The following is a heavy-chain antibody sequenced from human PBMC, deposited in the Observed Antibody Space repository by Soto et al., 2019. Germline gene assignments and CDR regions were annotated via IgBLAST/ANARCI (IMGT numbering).Heavy chain of an antibody. V-gene: IGHV1-3*01. CDR1: AFNLRSYS. D-gene: IGHD2-2*01. J-gene: IGHJ6*02. Sequence: QAQLVQSGPEVQKPGASMKVSCKASAFNLRSYSIHWVRQAPGQRIEWMGQINGDSGKPRQSHRFEVSVTFKRDTDASTATLELHSLRPEDTAVYYCGRGAGTSKIYAMGMAVWGQGTAVSVSS. CDR2: INGDSGKP. CDR3: GRGAGTSKIYAMGMAV.